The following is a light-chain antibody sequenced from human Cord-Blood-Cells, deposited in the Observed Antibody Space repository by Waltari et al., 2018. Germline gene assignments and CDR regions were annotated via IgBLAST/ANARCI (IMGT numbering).Light chain of an antibody. J-gene: IGKJ3*01. Sequence: DIQMTQSPSFLSASVGDRVTITCRASQSISSYLNWYQQKPGQAPKLLIYGASSLQSGVPSRFSGSGSGTDFTLTISSLQPEDFATYYCQQSYSAPRTFGPGTKVDIK. CDR1: QSISSY. V-gene: IGKV1-39*01. CDR2: GAS. CDR3: QQSYSAPRT.